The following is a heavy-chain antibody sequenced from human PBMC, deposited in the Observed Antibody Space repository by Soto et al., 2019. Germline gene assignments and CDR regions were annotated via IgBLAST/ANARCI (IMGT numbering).Heavy chain of an antibody. Sequence: GASVKVSCKASGYTFTSYGISWVRQAPGQGLEGMGWISAYNGNTNYAQKLQGRVTMTTDTSTSTAYMELRSLRSDDTAVYYCARVLPWFGELFYYYYYYMDVWGKGTTVTVSS. J-gene: IGHJ6*03. CDR1: GYTFTSYG. CDR2: ISAYNGNT. D-gene: IGHD3-10*01. CDR3: ARVLPWFGELFYYYYYYMDV. V-gene: IGHV1-18*01.